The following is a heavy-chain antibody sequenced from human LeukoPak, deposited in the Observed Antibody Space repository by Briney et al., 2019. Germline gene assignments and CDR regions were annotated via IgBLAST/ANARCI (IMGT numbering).Heavy chain of an antibody. V-gene: IGHV4-59*01. J-gene: IGHJ4*02. CDR3: ATSRRYSYGFNFDY. Sequence: SETLSLTCTVSGGSTSSYYWSWIRQPPGKGLEWIGYIYYSGSTNYNPSLKSRVTISVDTSKNQFSLKLSSVTAADTAVYYCATSRRYSYGFNFDYWGQGTLVTVSS. D-gene: IGHD5-18*01. CDR2: IYYSGST. CDR1: GGSTSSYY.